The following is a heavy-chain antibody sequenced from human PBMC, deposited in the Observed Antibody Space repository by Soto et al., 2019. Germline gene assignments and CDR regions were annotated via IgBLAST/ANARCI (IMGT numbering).Heavy chain of an antibody. V-gene: IGHV4-59*01. Sequence: PSETLSLTCTVSGGSISSYYWSWIRQPPGKGLEWIGYIYYSGSTYYNPSLKSRVTISVDTSKNQFSLKLRSLRSDDTAVYYCAVIAVAGMLRDYWGQGTLVTVSS. J-gene: IGHJ4*02. CDR3: AVIAVAGMLRDY. CDR2: IYYSGST. CDR1: GGSISSYY. D-gene: IGHD6-19*01.